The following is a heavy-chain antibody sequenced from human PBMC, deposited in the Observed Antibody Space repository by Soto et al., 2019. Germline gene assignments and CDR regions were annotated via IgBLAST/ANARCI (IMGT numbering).Heavy chain of an antibody. D-gene: IGHD1-26*01. CDR2: ISDSGFST. Sequence: PGGSLRLSCAASEFTFSTYAMTWVRQAPGRGLQWVATISDSGFSTYYARSVKGRFTISRDGSKNTLSLQMNSVGVDDTAVYYCAKGVKWELPLDYWGQGTLVTVSS. CDR3: AKGVKWELPLDY. J-gene: IGHJ4*02. V-gene: IGHV3-23*01. CDR1: EFTFSTYA.